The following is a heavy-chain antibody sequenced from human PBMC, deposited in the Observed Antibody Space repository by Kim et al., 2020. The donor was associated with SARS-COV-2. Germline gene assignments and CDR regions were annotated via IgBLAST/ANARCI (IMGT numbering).Heavy chain of an antibody. CDR1: GGSISSYY. Sequence: SETLSLTCTVSGGSISSYYWSWIRQPPGKGLEWIGYIYYSGSTNYNPSLKSRVTISVDTSKNQFSLKLSSVTAADTAVYYCAGAAAGPYYFDYWGQGTLVTVSS. CDR3: AGAAAGPYYFDY. D-gene: IGHD6-13*01. CDR2: IYYSGST. J-gene: IGHJ4*02. V-gene: IGHV4-59*01.